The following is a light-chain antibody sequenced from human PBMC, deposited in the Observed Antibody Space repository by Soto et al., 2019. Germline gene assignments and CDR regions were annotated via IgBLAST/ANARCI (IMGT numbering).Light chain of an antibody. Sequence: QLVLTQPASVSGSPGQSITISCTGTSSDVGGYNYVSWYQQHPGKAPKLMIYEVSNRPSGVSNRFSGSKSGNTASLTISGLQAEDEDDYYCRSYTSSSTRVFGTGTKLTVL. CDR1: SSDVGGYNY. V-gene: IGLV2-14*01. CDR2: EVS. CDR3: RSYTSSSTRV. J-gene: IGLJ1*01.